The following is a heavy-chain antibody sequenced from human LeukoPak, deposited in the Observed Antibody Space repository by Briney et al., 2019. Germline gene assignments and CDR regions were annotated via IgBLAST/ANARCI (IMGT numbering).Heavy chain of an antibody. CDR3: AGDWRTSYYYYYMDV. J-gene: IGHJ6*03. CDR2: INWNGGST. CDR1: GFTFDDYG. Sequence: GGSLRLSCAASGFTFDDYGMSWVRQAPGKGLEWVSGINWNGGSTGYADSVKGRFTICRDNAKNSLQLQMNVLRAEDTALYYCAGDWRTSYYYYYMDVWGKGTTVTVSS. V-gene: IGHV3-20*04.